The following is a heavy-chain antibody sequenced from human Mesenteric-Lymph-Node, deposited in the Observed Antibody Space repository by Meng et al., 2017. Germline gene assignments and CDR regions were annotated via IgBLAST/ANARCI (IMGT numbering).Heavy chain of an antibody. CDR2: ISGSGGST. Sequence: GESLKISCAASGFTFSSYAMSWVRQAPGKGLEWVSAISGSGGSTYYADSVKGRFTISRDNSKNTLYLQMNSLRAEDTAVYYCAKRTYDSSGYYEADYCYGMDVWGQGTTVTVSS. CDR3: AKRTYDSSGYYEADYCYGMDV. CDR1: GFTFSSYA. D-gene: IGHD3-22*01. J-gene: IGHJ6*02. V-gene: IGHV3-23*01.